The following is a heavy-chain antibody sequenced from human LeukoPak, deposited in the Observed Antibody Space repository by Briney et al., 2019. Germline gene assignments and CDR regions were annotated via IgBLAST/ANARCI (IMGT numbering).Heavy chain of an antibody. CDR1: GGTFSSYA. J-gene: IGHJ4*02. CDR2: IVPIFGTA. CDR3: ARSSYSSSPVNY. D-gene: IGHD6-6*01. V-gene: IGHV1-69*05. Sequence: SVKVSCKASGGTFSSYAISWVRQAPGQGLEWMGRIVPIFGTANYAQKFQGRVTITTDESTSTAYMELSSLRSEDTAVYYCARSSYSSSPVNYWGQGTLVTVSS.